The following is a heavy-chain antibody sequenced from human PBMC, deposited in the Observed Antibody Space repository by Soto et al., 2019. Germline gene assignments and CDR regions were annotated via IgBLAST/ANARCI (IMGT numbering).Heavy chain of an antibody. CDR1: GFTFSSYG. J-gene: IGHJ6*02. Sequence: PGGSLRLSCAASGFTFSSYGMHWVRQAPGKGLEWVAVIWYDGSNKYYGDSVKGRFTISRDNSKNTLYLQMNSLRAEDTAVYYCARPPFDYGDLRNYGMDVWGQGTTVTVSS. D-gene: IGHD4-17*01. CDR3: ARPPFDYGDLRNYGMDV. CDR2: IWYDGSNK. V-gene: IGHV3-33*01.